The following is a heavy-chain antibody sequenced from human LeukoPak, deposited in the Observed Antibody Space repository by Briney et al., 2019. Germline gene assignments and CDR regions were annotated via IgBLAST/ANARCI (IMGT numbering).Heavy chain of an antibody. CDR3: AKPRGIAVAHNYFDY. CDR1: GFTFSSYG. J-gene: IGHJ4*02. Sequence: GGSLRLSCAASGFTFSSYGMHWVRQAPGKGLEWEAVISYDGSNKYYADSVKCRFTISRDNSKNTLYLQMNSLRAEDTAVYYCAKPRGIAVAHNYFDYWGQGTLVTVCS. CDR2: ISYDGSNK. V-gene: IGHV3-30*18. D-gene: IGHD6-19*01.